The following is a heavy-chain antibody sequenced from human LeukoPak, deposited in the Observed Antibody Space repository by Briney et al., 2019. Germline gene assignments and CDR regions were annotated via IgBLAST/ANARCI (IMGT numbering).Heavy chain of an antibody. CDR3: ARELRYFDWLLTDAFDI. J-gene: IGHJ3*02. Sequence: GGSLRLSCAASGFTFSDYYMSWIRQAPGKGLEWLSYISSSGSTIYYADSVKGRFTISRDNAKNSLYLQMNSLRAEDTAVYYCARELRYFDWLLTDAFDIWGQGTMVTVSS. D-gene: IGHD3-9*01. CDR2: ISSSGSTI. V-gene: IGHV3-11*01. CDR1: GFTFSDYY.